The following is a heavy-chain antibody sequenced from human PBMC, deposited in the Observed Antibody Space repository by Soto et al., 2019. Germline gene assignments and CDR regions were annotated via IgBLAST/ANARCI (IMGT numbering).Heavy chain of an antibody. CDR1: GYTFTSYA. V-gene: IGHV1-3*01. CDR2: INAGNGNT. J-gene: IGHJ4*02. Sequence: GASVKVSCKASGYTFTSYAMHWVRQAPGQRLEWMGWINAGNGNTKYSQKFQGRVTITRDTSASTAYMELSSLRSEDTAVYYCARGCSSTSCLLGSFDYWGQGTLVTVSS. D-gene: IGHD2-2*01. CDR3: ARGCSSTSCLLGSFDY.